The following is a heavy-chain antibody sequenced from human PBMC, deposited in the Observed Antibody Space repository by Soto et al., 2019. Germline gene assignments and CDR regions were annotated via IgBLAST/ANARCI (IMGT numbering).Heavy chain of an antibody. CDR1: GFTFSSNW. D-gene: IGHD2-2*01. V-gene: IGHV3-7*04. J-gene: IGHJ4*02. CDR3: AREIVVARGASYFDY. CDR2: IRQDGSEK. Sequence: GGSLRLSCVGSGFTFSSNWMAWVRQAPGKGLEWVGNIRQDGSEKNYVDSVKGRFTISRDNAKNSLYLQMNSLRAEDTAVYYCAREIVVARGASYFDYWGPGTLVTVSS.